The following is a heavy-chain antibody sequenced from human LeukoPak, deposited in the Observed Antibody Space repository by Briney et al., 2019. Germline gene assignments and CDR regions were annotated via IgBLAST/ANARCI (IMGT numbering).Heavy chain of an antibody. J-gene: IGHJ4*02. Sequence: GGSLRLSCAASGFTFSSYNMNWVRQAPGKGLEWVSSTTSSSSYIYYADSVKGRFTISRDNAKNSLYLQMNSLRTEDTAVYYCARESTSLEKFGYDFWGQGTLVTVSS. V-gene: IGHV3-21*06. CDR1: GFTFSSYN. CDR3: ARESTSLEKFGYDF. D-gene: IGHD3-16*01. CDR2: TTSSSSYI.